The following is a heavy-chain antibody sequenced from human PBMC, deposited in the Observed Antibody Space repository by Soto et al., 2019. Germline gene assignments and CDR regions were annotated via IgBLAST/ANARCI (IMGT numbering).Heavy chain of an antibody. CDR1: GFTFSSYG. CDR2: IWYDGSNK. J-gene: IGHJ6*02. Sequence: GGSLRLSCAASGFTFSSYGMHWVRQAPGKGLEWVAVIWYDGSNKYYADSVKGRFTISRDNSKNTLYLQMNSLRAEDTAVYYCARDRLWFGELYPYYYGMDVWGQGTTVTVSS. V-gene: IGHV3-33*01. CDR3: ARDRLWFGELYPYYYGMDV. D-gene: IGHD3-10*01.